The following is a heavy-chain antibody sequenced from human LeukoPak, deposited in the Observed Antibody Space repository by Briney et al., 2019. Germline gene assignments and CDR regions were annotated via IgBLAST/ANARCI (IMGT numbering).Heavy chain of an antibody. V-gene: IGHV3-23*01. D-gene: IGHD6-13*01. J-gene: IGHJ4*02. Sequence: GGSLRLSCAASGFTCSSYAMSWVRKAPGKGLEWVSAISGSGGSTYYADSVKGRSTISRDNSKNTLYLQMNSLRAEDTAVSYCAKNSRSSSWYSPVYWGQGTLVTVSS. CDR1: GFTCSSYA. CDR3: AKNSRSSSWYSPVY. CDR2: ISGSGGST.